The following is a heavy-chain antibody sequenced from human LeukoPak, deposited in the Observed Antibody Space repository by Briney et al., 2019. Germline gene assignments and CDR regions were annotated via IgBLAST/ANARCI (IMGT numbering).Heavy chain of an antibody. D-gene: IGHD2-15*01. CDR1: GYSISSGYY. CDR3: ARTLVVVATNEFNWFDP. V-gene: IGHV4-38-2*02. CDR2: IYHSGST. J-gene: IGHJ5*02. Sequence: SETLSLTCTVSGYSISSGYYWGWIRQPPGKGLEWIGSIYHSGSTYYNPSLKSRVTISVDTSKNQFSLKLSSVTAADTAVYYCARTLVVVATNEFNWFDPWGQGTLVTVSS.